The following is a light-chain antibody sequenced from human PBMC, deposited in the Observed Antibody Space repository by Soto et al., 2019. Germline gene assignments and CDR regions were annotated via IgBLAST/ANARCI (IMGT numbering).Light chain of an antibody. J-gene: IGKJ4*01. Sequence: EILMTQSPSTLSLSPGERLTLSCRASQSVSSYLAWYQKKPGQAPRLLIYDASNRATGIPARFSGSGSGTDLTLTISSLETEDFAVYYCQQRSNWPLLTFGGGTNVDI. CDR2: DAS. CDR1: QSVSSY. V-gene: IGKV3-11*01. CDR3: QQRSNWPLLT.